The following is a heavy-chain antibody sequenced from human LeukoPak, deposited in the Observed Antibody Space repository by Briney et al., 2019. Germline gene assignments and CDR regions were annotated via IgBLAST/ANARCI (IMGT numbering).Heavy chain of an antibody. J-gene: IGHJ4*02. D-gene: IGHD1-7*01. Sequence: ETLSLTCAVYGGSFSGYYWSWVRQAPGKGLECVSLISDSGAATKYADSVEGRFTISRDNSKNTLYLQMNSLRAEDTAIYYCAKDGKTRNWNYFQAKAVDWGQGTLVTVSS. CDR3: AKDGKTRNWNYFQAKAVD. CDR1: GGSFSGYY. V-gene: IGHV3-23*01. CDR2: ISDSGAAT.